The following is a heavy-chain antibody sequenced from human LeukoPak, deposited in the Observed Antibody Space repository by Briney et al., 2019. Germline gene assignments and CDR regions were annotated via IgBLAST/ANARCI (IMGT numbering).Heavy chain of an antibody. CDR2: INPNSGGT. D-gene: IGHD2-2*02. J-gene: IGHJ4*02. V-gene: IGHV1-2*02. CDR1: GYTFTGYY. CDR3: ARDLGGYCSSTSCYREYYFDY. Sequence: GASVKVSCKASGYTFTGYYMHWVRQAPGQGLEWMGWINPNSGGTNYAQKFQGRVTMTRDTSISTAYMELSRLRSDDTAVYYCARDLGGYCSSTSCYREYYFDYWGQGTLVTVSS.